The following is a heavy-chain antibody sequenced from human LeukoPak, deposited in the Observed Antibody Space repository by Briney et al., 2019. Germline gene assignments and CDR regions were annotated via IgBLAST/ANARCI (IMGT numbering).Heavy chain of an antibody. CDR3: AREVPGYVWGGYFDY. CDR1: GYTFTSYA. CDR2: INAGNGNT. Sequence: GASVKVSCKASGYTFTSYAMHWVRQAPGQRLEWMGWINAGNGNTKYSQRFQGRVTITRDTSASTAYMELSSLRSEDTAVYYCAREVPGYVWGGYFDYWGQGTLVTVSS. V-gene: IGHV1-3*01. J-gene: IGHJ4*02. D-gene: IGHD3-16*01.